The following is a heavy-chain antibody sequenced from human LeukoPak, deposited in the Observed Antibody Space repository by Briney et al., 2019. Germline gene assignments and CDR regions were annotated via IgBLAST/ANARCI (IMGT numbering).Heavy chain of an antibody. CDR1: GGSISSSSYY. V-gene: IGHV4-39*02. J-gene: IGHJ4*02. CDR2: IYYSGST. D-gene: IGHD3-16*02. CDR3: ARDHYDYVWGSYRYSDY. Sequence: SETLSLTCTVSGGSISSSSYYWGWIRQPPGKGLEWIGSIYYSGSTYYNPSLKSRVTISVDTSKNQFSLKLSSVTAADTAVYYCARDHYDYVWGSYRYSDYWGQGTLVTVSS.